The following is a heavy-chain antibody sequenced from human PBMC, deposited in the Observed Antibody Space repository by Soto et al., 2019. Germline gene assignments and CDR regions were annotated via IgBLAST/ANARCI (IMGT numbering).Heavy chain of an antibody. Sequence: EVQLVESGGGLVQPGGSLRLACAASGFTFGHAWMTWVRQAPGKGLEWVARIKSETDTDYAAPVKGRSIISRDISKNTLYLQMNGLKTEDTAIYYCTTGLFNSGGCDHWGQGTLVTVSS. J-gene: IGHJ4*02. D-gene: IGHD2-15*01. CDR2: IKSETDT. CDR1: GFTFGHAW. V-gene: IGHV3-15*07. CDR3: TTGLFNSGGCDH.